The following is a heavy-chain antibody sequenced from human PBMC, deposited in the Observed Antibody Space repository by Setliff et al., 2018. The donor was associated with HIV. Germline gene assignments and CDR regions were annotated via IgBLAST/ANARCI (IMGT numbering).Heavy chain of an antibody. CDR1: EVIVSNNY. V-gene: IGHV3-74*01. Sequence: LRLSCAVSEVIVSNNYMSWVRQAPGKGLVWVSRINYHGSDISYADSVKGRFTISRDNAKNTVYLQMNNLRDEDTAVYYCARGRTQWPNYNYFDPWGLGTLVTVSS. D-gene: IGHD6-19*01. J-gene: IGHJ5*02. CDR2: INYHGSDI. CDR3: ARGRTQWPNYNYFDP.